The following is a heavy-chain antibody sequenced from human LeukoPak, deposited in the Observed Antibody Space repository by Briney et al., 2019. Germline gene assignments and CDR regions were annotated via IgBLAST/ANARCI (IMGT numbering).Heavy chain of an antibody. CDR2: ISYSGST. D-gene: IGHD4-17*01. Sequence: SETLSLTCTVSGGSISSDYWTWIRQPPGKRLEWIGYISYSGSTNYNPSLKSRVTISADTSKNQFSLNLRSVTAADTAVFYCARQDYGDHLFDYWGQGSLVTVSS. CDR3: ARQDYGDHLFDY. CDR1: GGSISSDY. V-gene: IGHV4-59*08. J-gene: IGHJ4*02.